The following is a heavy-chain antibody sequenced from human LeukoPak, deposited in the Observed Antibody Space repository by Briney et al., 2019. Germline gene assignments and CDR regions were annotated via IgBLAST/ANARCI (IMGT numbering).Heavy chain of an antibody. J-gene: IGHJ4*02. CDR1: GGSISSYY. CDR3: ARDGDYGDYPDY. V-gene: IGHV4-59*12. D-gene: IGHD4-17*01. Sequence: PSETLSLTCTVSGGSISSYYWSWIRQPPGKGLEWIGYIYHSGSTYYNPSLKSRVTISVDRSKNQFSLKLSSVTAADTAVYYCARDGDYGDYPDYWGQGTLVTVSS. CDR2: IYHSGST.